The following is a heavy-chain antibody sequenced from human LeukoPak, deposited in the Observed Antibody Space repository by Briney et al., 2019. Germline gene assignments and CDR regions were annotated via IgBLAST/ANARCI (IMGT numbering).Heavy chain of an antibody. D-gene: IGHD4-17*01. Sequence: PGGSLRLSCAASGFTFSSYSMNWVRQAPGKGLEWVSSISSSSSYIYYADSVKGRFTISRDNAKNSLYLQMNSLRAEDTAVYYCARGGPPHPPPFDYGKYYFDYWGQGTLVTVSS. CDR2: ISSSSSYI. CDR1: GFTFSSYS. J-gene: IGHJ4*02. CDR3: ARGGPPHPPPFDYGKYYFDY. V-gene: IGHV3-21*01.